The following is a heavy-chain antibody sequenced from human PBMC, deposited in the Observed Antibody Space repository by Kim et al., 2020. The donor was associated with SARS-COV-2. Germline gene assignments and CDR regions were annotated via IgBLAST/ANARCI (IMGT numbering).Heavy chain of an antibody. CDR2: ISGSGNTI. Sequence: GGSLRLSCTASGFSFSSYEMNWVRQAPGKGLEWVSSISGSGNTISYADSVKGRFTVSRDNAKNSLYLQMNSLRAEDTAVYYCARDNGGSGCYPHAFNNWGPGTMVTVSS. V-gene: IGHV3-48*03. D-gene: IGHD3-22*01. CDR1: GFSFSSYE. CDR3: ARDNGGSGCYPHAFNN. J-gene: IGHJ3*02.